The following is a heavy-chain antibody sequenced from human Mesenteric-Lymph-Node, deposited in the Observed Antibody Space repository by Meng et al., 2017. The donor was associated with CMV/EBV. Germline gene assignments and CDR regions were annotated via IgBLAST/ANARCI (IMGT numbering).Heavy chain of an antibody. J-gene: IGHJ4*02. D-gene: IGHD2-2*02. Sequence: SCAASGFTFSSYAMHWVRQAPGKGLEWVAVISYDGSNKYYADSVKGRFTISRDNSKNTLYLQMNSLRAEDTAVYYCARDLGVVVPAAIFDYWGQGTLVTVSS. CDR3: ARDLGVVVPAAIFDY. CDR2: ISYDGSNK. V-gene: IGHV3-30-3*01. CDR1: GFTFSSYA.